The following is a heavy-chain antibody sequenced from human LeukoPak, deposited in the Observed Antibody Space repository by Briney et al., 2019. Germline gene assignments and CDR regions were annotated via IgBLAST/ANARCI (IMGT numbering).Heavy chain of an antibody. Sequence: PGGSLRLSCVVSGFIFSNYALSWVRQAPGKGLDWVSAISSSGANTYYPGSVKGRFTISRDNSKNTLYLQMNSLRAEDTAVYYCAKSPTSGYEYYFDYWGQGTLVTVSS. CDR1: GFIFSNYA. V-gene: IGHV3-23*01. D-gene: IGHD5-12*01. CDR3: AKSPTSGYEYYFDY. CDR2: ISSSGANT. J-gene: IGHJ4*02.